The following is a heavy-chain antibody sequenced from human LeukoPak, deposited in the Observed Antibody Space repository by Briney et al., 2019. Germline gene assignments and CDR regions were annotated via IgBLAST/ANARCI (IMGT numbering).Heavy chain of an antibody. V-gene: IGHV3-30*02. Sequence: PGGSLRLSCAASGFTFSSYGIHWVRQAPGKGLEWVAFIRYDGSNKYYADSVKGRFTISRDNSKNTLYLQMNSLRAEDTAVYYCAREGSGEFHFDYWGQGTLVTVSS. CDR3: AREGSGEFHFDY. D-gene: IGHD3-10*01. J-gene: IGHJ4*02. CDR2: IRYDGSNK. CDR1: GFTFSSYG.